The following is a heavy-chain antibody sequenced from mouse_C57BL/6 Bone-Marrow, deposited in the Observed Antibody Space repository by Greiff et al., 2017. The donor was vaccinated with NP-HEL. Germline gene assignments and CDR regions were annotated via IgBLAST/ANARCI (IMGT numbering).Heavy chain of an antibody. CDR1: GFTFSSYA. CDR3: TRDYGNFGRCAY. V-gene: IGHV5-9-1*02. J-gene: IGHJ3*01. D-gene: IGHD2-1*01. CDR2: LSSGGAYI. Sequence: EVQLVESGEGLVKPGGSLKLSCAASGFTFSSYAMSWVRQTPEKRLEWVAYLSSGGAYIYYADTVKGRFPTFRDNARNTLYLQMSSLKAEDTAMCYCTRDYGNFGRCAYWGQGTLVTVSA.